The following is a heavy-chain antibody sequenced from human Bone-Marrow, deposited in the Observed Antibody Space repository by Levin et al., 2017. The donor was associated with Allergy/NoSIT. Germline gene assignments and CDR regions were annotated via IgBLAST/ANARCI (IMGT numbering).Heavy chain of an antibody. V-gene: IGHV4-59*01. CDR2: IFYSGST. Sequence: NPSETLSLTCTVSGGSINDYYWSWIRQPPGKGLEWIGYIFYSGSTNYNPSLKSRLTISVDMSKRHFSLKLSSVTAADTAVYYCARVTMGWFDPWGQGTLVTVSS. CDR1: GGSINDYY. D-gene: IGHD3-3*01. CDR3: ARVTMGWFDP. J-gene: IGHJ5*02.